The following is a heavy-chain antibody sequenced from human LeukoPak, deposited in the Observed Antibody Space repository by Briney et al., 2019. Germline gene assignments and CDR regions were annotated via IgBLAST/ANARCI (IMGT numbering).Heavy chain of an antibody. Sequence: ASVKVSCKASGYTFTGYYMHWVRQAPGQGLEWMGWINPNSGGTNYAQKFQGRVTMTRDTSISTAYMELSRLRSDDTAVYYCARSTTIRQPFDYWGQGTLVTVSS. CDR3: ARSTTIRQPFDY. D-gene: IGHD1-14*01. CDR1: GYTFTGYY. V-gene: IGHV1-2*02. J-gene: IGHJ4*02. CDR2: INPNSGGT.